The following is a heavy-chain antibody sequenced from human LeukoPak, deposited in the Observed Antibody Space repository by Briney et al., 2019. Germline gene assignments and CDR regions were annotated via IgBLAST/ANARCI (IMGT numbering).Heavy chain of an antibody. D-gene: IGHD3-10*01. J-gene: IGHJ4*02. CDR1: GYTFTGFY. CDR3: ASYYYGSGSYEYYFDY. V-gene: IGHV1-69*06. Sequence: AASVKVSCKTSGYTFTGFYMHWVRQAPGQGLEWMGGIIPIFGTANYAQKFQGRVTITADKSTSTAYMELSSLRSEDRAVYYCASYYYGSGSYEYYFDYWGQGTLVTVSS. CDR2: IIPIFGTA.